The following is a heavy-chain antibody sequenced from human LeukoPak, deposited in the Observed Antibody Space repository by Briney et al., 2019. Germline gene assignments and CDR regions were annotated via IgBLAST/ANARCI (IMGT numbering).Heavy chain of an antibody. CDR3: AREGSSSALYYYYYYYMDV. Sequence: SETLSLTCTVSGGPISSYYWSWIRQPAGKGLEWIGRIYTSGSTNYNPSLKSRVTMSVDTSKNQFSLKLSSVTAADTAVYYCAREGSSSALYYYYYYYMDVWGKGTTVTVSS. V-gene: IGHV4-4*07. D-gene: IGHD6-6*01. J-gene: IGHJ6*03. CDR2: IYTSGST. CDR1: GGPISSYY.